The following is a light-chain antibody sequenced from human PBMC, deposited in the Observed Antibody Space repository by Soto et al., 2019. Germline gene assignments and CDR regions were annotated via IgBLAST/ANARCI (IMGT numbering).Light chain of an antibody. V-gene: IGLV3-21*02. CDR2: DDS. CDR3: QVWDSSSDHVI. Sequence: SYELTQPPSVSVAPGQTARITCGGTVIGSISVHWYQQKPGQAPVLVVFDDSDRPSGIPERFSGSNSRNTATLTISRVEAGDEADYYCQVWDSSSDHVIFGGGTQLTVL. J-gene: IGLJ2*01. CDR1: VIGSIS.